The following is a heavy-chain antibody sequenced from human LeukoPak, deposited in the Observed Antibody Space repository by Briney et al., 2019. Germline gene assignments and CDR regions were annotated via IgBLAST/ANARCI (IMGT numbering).Heavy chain of an antibody. V-gene: IGHV1-69*05. J-gene: IGHJ6*03. CDR1: GGTFSSYD. CDR2: IIPIFGTA. CDR3: ARLIAAAGITYMDV. Sequence: ASVKVSCKASGGTFSSYDISWVRQAPGQGLEWMGGIIPIFGTANYAQKFQGRVTVTTDESTSTAYMELSSLRSEDTAVYYCARLIAAAGITYMDVWGKGTTVAVSS. D-gene: IGHD6-13*01.